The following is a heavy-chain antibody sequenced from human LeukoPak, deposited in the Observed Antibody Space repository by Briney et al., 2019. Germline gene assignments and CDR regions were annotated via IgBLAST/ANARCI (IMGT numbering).Heavy chain of an antibody. Sequence: SETLSLTCAVYGGSFSGYYWSWIRQPPGKGLEWIGEINHSGSTNYNPSLKSRVTISVDTSKNQFSLKLGSVTAADTAVYYCARVRPLYYYDSSGPNGYMDVWGKGTTVTVSS. CDR3: ARVRPLYYYDSSGPNGYMDV. CDR1: GGSFSGYY. D-gene: IGHD3-22*01. V-gene: IGHV4-34*01. J-gene: IGHJ6*03. CDR2: INHSGST.